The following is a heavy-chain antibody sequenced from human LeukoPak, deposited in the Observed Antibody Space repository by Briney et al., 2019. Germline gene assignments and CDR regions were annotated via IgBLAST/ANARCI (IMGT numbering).Heavy chain of an antibody. J-gene: IGHJ3*02. V-gene: IGHV4-59*11. CDR3: ARDLVPVTTGFDI. CDR2: ISYIGST. Sequence: SETLSLTCAVSADSFNSHYWTWIRQSPGTGLEWIGYISYIGSTNYNPSLKSRVTISVDTSKNQFSLKLRSVTAADTAVYYCARDLVPVTTGFDIWGQGTMVSVSS. CDR1: ADSFNSHY. D-gene: IGHD4-17*01.